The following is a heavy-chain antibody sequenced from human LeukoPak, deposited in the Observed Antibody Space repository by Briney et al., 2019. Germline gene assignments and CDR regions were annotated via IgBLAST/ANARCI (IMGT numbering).Heavy chain of an antibody. CDR3: TSPYRGYCSSTSCYTNWFDP. D-gene: IGHD2-2*01. CDR2: IRSKANSYAT. Sequence: GGSLRLSCAASGFTFSGSAMHWVRQASGKGPEWVGRIRSKANSYATAYAASVKGRFTISRDDSKNTAYLQMNSLKTEDTAVYYCTSPYRGYCSSTSCYTNWFDPWGQGTLVTVSS. J-gene: IGHJ5*02. V-gene: IGHV3-73*01. CDR1: GFTFSGSA.